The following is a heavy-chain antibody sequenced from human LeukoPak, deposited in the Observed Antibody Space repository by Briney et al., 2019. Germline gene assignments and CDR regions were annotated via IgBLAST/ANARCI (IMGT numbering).Heavy chain of an antibody. Sequence: GGSLRLSCAASGFTFDDYAMHWIRQAPGKGLEWVSGISWNSGSIGYADSVKGRFTISRDNAKNSLYLQMNSLRAEDTASYYCAKDRVTKLAVRAFDYWGQGTLVTVSS. V-gene: IGHV3-9*01. D-gene: IGHD4-17*01. CDR2: ISWNSGSI. CDR3: AKDRVTKLAVRAFDY. CDR1: GFTFDDYA. J-gene: IGHJ4*02.